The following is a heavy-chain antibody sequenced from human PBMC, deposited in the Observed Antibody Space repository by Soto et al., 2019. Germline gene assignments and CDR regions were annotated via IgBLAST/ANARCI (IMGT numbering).Heavy chain of an antibody. CDR3: ARASYRNWFDP. V-gene: IGHV4-34*01. Sequence: SETLSLTCAVYGGSVSGYYWSWIRQPPGKGLEWIGEINHSGSTNYNPSLKSRVTISVDTSKNQFSLKLSSVTAADTAVYYCARASYRNWFDPWGQGTLVTVSS. CDR2: INHSGST. D-gene: IGHD2-2*01. CDR1: GGSVSGYY. J-gene: IGHJ5*02.